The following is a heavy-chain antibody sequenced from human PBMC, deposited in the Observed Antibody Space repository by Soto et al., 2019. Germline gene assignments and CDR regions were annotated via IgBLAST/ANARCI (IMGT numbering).Heavy chain of an antibody. V-gene: IGHV4-31*03. CDR3: ARAPGGPDYGDYVGDLGLDY. D-gene: IGHD4-17*01. CDR1: GGSISSGGYY. CDR2: IYYSGST. J-gene: IGHJ4*02. Sequence: QVQLQESGPGLVKPSQTLSLTCTVSGGSISSGGYYWSWIRQHPGKGLEWIGYIYYSGSTYYNPSLNSRVTIAVDTSKNQFSLKLSTVTAADTAVYYCARAPGGPDYGDYVGDLGLDYWGQGTLVTVSS.